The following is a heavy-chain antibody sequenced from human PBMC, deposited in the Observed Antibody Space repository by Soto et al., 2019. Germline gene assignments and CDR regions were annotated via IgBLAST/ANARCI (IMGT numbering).Heavy chain of an antibody. CDR1: GGSISSGGYS. Sequence: SETLSLTCAVSGGSISSGGYSWSWIRQPPGKGLEWIGYIYYSGSTYYHPSLKSRVTISVDTSKNQFSLKLSSVTAADTAVYYCARGVPAAMRGGPYYYYYGMDVWGQGTTVTVSS. J-gene: IGHJ6*02. V-gene: IGHV4-61*08. D-gene: IGHD2-2*01. CDR3: ARGVPAAMRGGPYYYYYGMDV. CDR2: IYYSGST.